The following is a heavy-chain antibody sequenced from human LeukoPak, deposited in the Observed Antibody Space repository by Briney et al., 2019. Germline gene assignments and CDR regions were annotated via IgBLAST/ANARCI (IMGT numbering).Heavy chain of an antibody. D-gene: IGHD2-2*02. CDR1: GYTFTSYD. CDR2: MNPNSGNT. V-gene: IGHV1-8*03. CDR3: ARVCESIVVVPAAIRNYYYYMDV. J-gene: IGHJ6*03. Sequence: ASVKVSCKASGYTFTSYDIDWVRQATGHGLEWMGWMNPNSGNTGYSQKFQGRCTITRNTSIGTAYRELSSLRSEDTAVYYCARVCESIVVVPAAIRNYYYYMDVWGKGTTVTDSS.